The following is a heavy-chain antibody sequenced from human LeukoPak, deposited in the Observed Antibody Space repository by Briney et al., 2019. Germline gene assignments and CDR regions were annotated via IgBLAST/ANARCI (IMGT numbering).Heavy chain of an antibody. Sequence: ASVTVSCTASGYTFTSYYMHWVRQAPGQGLERMGIINPSGGSTSYAQKFQGRVTMTRDTSTSTVYMELSSLRSEDTAVYYCASVVIVGDAFDIWGQGTMVTVSS. J-gene: IGHJ3*02. CDR2: INPSGGST. D-gene: IGHD3-16*02. V-gene: IGHV1-46*01. CDR1: GYTFTSYY. CDR3: ASVVIVGDAFDI.